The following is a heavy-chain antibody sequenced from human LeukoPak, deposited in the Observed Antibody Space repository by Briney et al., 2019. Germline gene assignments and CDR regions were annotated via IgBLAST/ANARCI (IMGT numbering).Heavy chain of an antibody. CDR2: TYYRSKWYN. CDR3: AREGIDDFWSGYFYYFDY. V-gene: IGHV6-1*01. Sequence: SQTLSLTCAISGDSVSSNSAAWNWIRQSPSRGLEWLGRTYYRSKWYNDYAVSVKSRITINPDTSKNQFSLQLNSVTPEDTAVYYCAREGIDDFWSGYFYYFDYWGQGTLVTVSS. CDR1: GDSVSSNSAA. J-gene: IGHJ4*02. D-gene: IGHD3-3*01.